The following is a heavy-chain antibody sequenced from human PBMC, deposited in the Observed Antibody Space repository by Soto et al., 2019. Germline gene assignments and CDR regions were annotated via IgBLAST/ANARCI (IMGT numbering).Heavy chain of an antibody. D-gene: IGHD3-22*01. CDR1: GYSFTSYW. V-gene: IGHV5-10-1*01. CDR3: VRVYYDSSGYPKAVDY. Sequence: GESLKISCKGSGYSFTSYWISWVRQMPGKGLEWMGRIDPSDSYTNYSPSFQGHVTISADKSISTAYLQWSSLKASDTAMYYCVRVYYDSSGYPKAVDYWGQGNLVTVSS. CDR2: IDPSDSYT. J-gene: IGHJ4*02.